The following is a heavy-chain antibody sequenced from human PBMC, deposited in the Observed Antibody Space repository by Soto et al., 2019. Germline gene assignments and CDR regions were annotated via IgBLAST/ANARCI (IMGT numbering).Heavy chain of an antibody. V-gene: IGHV4-59*01. D-gene: IGHD3-9*01. J-gene: IGHJ4*01. CDR1: SDSMTSYY. CDR2: IYHSGIT. Sequence: SETLSLTCPVSSDSMTSYYWTWIRQPPGKGLECIGYIYHSGITNYNPSLKSRVTISLDTSKNQFSLRLSSVTAADTAVYYCARMTLFYSFASWGQGTLVTVSS. CDR3: ARMTLFYSFAS.